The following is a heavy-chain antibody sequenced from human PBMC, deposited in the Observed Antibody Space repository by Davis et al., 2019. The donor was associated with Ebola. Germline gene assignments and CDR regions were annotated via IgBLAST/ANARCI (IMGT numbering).Heavy chain of an antibody. V-gene: IGHV3-7*01. Sequence: GESLKISCAASGFTFSSYWMSWVRQAPGKGLEWVANIKQDGSEKYYADSVKGRFTISRDNSKNTLYLQMNSLRAEDTAVYYCARDSMTVAFYWYFDLWGRGTLVTVSS. CDR1: GFTFSSYW. J-gene: IGHJ2*01. CDR2: IKQDGSEK. CDR3: ARDSMTVAFYWYFDL. D-gene: IGHD6-19*01.